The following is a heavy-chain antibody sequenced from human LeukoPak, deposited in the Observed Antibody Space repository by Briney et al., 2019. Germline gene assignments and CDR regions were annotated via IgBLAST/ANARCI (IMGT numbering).Heavy chain of an antibody. CDR2: IWYDGSNK. V-gene: IGHV3-33*08. CDR3: ARYCSSTSCHFDY. D-gene: IGHD2-2*01. Sequence: GGSLRLSCAVSGFTVGINYMSWVRQAPGKGLEWVAVIWYDGSNKYYADSVKGRFTISRDNSKNTLYLQMNSLRAEDTAVYYCARYCSSTSCHFDYWGQGTLVTVSS. CDR1: GFTVGINY. J-gene: IGHJ4*02.